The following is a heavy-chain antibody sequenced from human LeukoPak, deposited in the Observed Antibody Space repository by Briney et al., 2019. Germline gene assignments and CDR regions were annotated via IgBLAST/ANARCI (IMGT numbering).Heavy chain of an antibody. J-gene: IGHJ4*02. D-gene: IGHD6-19*01. V-gene: IGHV4-59*08. CDR3: VRRDPGWNYFDY. Sequence: SETLSLTRAVSGGSINSHYWSWIRQPPGKGLEGIGDIYYTGRNNYNPSLKSRVTISLDTSKNHLSLNLTSVLAADTAIYYCVRRDPGWNYFDYWGQGILVTVSS. CDR1: GGSINSHY. CDR2: IYYTGRN.